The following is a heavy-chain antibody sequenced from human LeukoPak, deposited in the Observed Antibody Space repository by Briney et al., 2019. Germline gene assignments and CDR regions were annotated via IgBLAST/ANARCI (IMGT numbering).Heavy chain of an antibody. J-gene: IGHJ6*02. CDR3: ARGGRFLEWYYYYGMDV. CDR1: GGSISSGSYY. CDR2: IYTSGST. Sequence: SETLSLTCTVSGGSISSGSYYWSWTRQPAGKGLEWIGRIYTSGSTNYNPSLKSRVTISVDTSKNQFSLKLSSVTAADTAVYYCARGGRFLEWYYYYGMDVWGQGTTVTVSS. D-gene: IGHD3-3*01. V-gene: IGHV4-61*02.